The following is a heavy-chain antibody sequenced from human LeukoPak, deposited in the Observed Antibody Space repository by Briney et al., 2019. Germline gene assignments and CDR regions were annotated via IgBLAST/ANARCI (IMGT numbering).Heavy chain of an antibody. J-gene: IGHJ4*02. Sequence: PGGSLRLSCAASGFTFSSYSMIWVRQAPGKGLEWVSYISSSSSTIYYADSVKGRFTISRDNAKNSLYLQMNSLRAEDTAVYYCARDIYYDSSGYYGSVYWGQGTLVTVSS. CDR3: ARDIYYDSSGYYGSVY. CDR1: GFTFSSYS. V-gene: IGHV3-48*04. D-gene: IGHD3-22*01. CDR2: ISSSSSTI.